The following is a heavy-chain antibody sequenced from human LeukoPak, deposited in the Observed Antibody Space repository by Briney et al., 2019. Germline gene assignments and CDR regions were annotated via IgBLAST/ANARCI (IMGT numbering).Heavy chain of an antibody. D-gene: IGHD5-18*01. CDR1: GYTFTGYY. CDR3: ARCDEGGYSYGYCYFDY. V-gene: IGHV1-2*06. Sequence: GASVKVSCKASGYTFTGYYMHWVRQAPGQGLEWMGRINPNSGGTNYAQKFQGRVTMTRDTSISTAYMELSRLRSDDTAVYYCARCDEGGYSYGYCYFDYWGQGTLVTVSS. J-gene: IGHJ4*02. CDR2: INPNSGGT.